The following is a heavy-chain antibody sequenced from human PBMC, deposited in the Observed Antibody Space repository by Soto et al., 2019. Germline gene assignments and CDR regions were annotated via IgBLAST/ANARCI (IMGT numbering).Heavy chain of an antibody. V-gene: IGHV4-39*01. Sequence: SETLSLTCTVSGGSISSSSYYWGWIRQPPGKGLEWIGSIYYSGSTYYNPSLKSRVTISVDTSKNQFSLKLSSVTAADTAVYYCFMFGGTSGYFVYWGQRPLVT. CDR1: GGSISSSSYY. CDR2: IYYSGST. D-gene: IGHD3-10*02. J-gene: IGHJ4*02. CDR3: FMFGGTSGYFVY.